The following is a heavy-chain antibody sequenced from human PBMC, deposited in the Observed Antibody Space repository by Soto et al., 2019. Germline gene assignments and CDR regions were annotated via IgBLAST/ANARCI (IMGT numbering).Heavy chain of an antibody. CDR1: GFTFSSYA. CDR2: ISGSGGST. V-gene: IGHV3-23*01. CDR3: ANATGDAYDFWSGPQYYYYYGMDV. Sequence: GGSLRLSCAASGFTFSSYAMSWVRQAPGKGLEWVSAISGSGGSTYYADSVKGRFTISRDNSKNTLYLQMNSLRAEDTAVYYCANATGDAYDFWSGPQYYYYYGMDVWGQGTTVTVSS. D-gene: IGHD3-3*01. J-gene: IGHJ6*02.